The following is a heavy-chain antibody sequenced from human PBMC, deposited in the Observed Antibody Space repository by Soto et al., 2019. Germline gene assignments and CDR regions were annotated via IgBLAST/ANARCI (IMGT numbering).Heavy chain of an antibody. CDR3: ERDDRTAGHGSYAYFDY. D-gene: IGHD6-25*01. V-gene: IGHV1-18*01. CDR1: GYTFANYG. J-gene: IGHJ4*02. Sequence: QVQLVQSGAEVKKPGASVKVSCKASGYTFANYGISWVRRAPGQGLEWMAWISAYNGNTNHAQKLQGRVTLTTDTSTSTAYFELSSLRSDDTAVYYCERDDRTAGHGSYAYFDYWGQGTLVTVSS. CDR2: ISAYNGNT.